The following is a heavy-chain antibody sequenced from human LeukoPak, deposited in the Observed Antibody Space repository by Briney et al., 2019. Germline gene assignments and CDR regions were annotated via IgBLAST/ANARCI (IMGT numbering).Heavy chain of an antibody. D-gene: IGHD4-11*01. CDR3: ARDESYSNYNNWFDP. CDR2: IFYSGSP. V-gene: IGHV4-39*07. J-gene: IGHJ5*02. Sequence: SQSLSLTCTVSGGSISSSSYYSGWIRQPPGNGLEWIVRIFYSGSPYYNPSLKSRFTISVDTSKNQFSLQLSSLTAADTAMYYCARDESYSNYNNWFDPWGQGTLVTVSS. CDR1: GGSISSSSYY.